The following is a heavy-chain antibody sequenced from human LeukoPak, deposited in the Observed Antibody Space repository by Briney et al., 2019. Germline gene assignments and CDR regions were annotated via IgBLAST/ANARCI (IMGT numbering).Heavy chain of an antibody. D-gene: IGHD2-2*01. V-gene: IGHV1-69*13. CDR2: MIPIFGTA. CDR1: GGTFSSYA. J-gene: IGHJ3*02. CDR3: ARGALVPAAIGWVDAFDI. Sequence: ASVKVSCKASGGTFSSYAISWVRQAPGQGLEWMGGMIPIFGTANYAHKFQGRVTITADESTSTAYMELSSLRSEDTAVYYCARGALVPAAIGWVDAFDIWGQGTMVTVSS.